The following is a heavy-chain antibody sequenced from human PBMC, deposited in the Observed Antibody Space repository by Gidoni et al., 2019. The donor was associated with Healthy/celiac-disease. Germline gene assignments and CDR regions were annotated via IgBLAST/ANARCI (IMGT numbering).Heavy chain of an antibody. Sequence: QVQLQQWGAGLLTPSETLSLTCAVYGGSFSGYYWSWIRQPPGKGLEWIGEINHSGSTNYNPALKSRVTIAVETSRNQFSRKLSSLTAANTAVYYCARVLALRRLDSAGWTGYGDGMDVWAKGPRSPSP. CDR2: INHSGST. J-gene: IGHJ6*02. D-gene: IGHD3-9*01. V-gene: IGHV4-34*01. CDR1: GGSFSGYY. CDR3: ARVLALRRLDSAGWTGYGDGMDV.